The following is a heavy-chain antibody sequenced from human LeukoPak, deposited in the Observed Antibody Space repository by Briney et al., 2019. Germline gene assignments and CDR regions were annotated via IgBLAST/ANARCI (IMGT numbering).Heavy chain of an antibody. Sequence: PSETLSLTCTVSGGSISSYYWSWIRQPPGKGLEWIGSLYYSGNTNYNPSLKSRVTISLDTSKNQFSLKLSSVTAADTALYYCARGPGTWYYYWGQGTLVTVSS. J-gene: IGHJ4*02. V-gene: IGHV4-59*12. CDR3: ARGPGTWYYY. CDR1: GGSISSYY. D-gene: IGHD6-13*01. CDR2: LYYSGNT.